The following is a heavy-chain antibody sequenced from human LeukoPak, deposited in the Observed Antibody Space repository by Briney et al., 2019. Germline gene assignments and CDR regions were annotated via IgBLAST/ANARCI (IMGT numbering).Heavy chain of an antibody. CDR1: GASITTYY. V-gene: IGHV4-59*01. Sequence: SETLSLTCTVSGASITTYYWSWIRQPPGKGLEWIGYFFYSGSTDYNPSLKSRVTISVDTSKNQFSLKLNSVTAADTAVYYRARDGVVGPTTVWGQGTLVTVSS. D-gene: IGHD1-26*01. J-gene: IGHJ4*02. CDR3: ARDGVVGPTTV. CDR2: FFYSGST.